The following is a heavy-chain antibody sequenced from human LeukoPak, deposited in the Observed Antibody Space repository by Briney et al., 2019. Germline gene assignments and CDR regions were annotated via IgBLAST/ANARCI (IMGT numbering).Heavy chain of an antibody. V-gene: IGHV3-49*04. Sequence: GRSLRLSCTASGFTFGDYAMSWVRQALGKGLEWVGFIRSKAYGGTTEYAASVKGRFTISRDDSKSIAYLQMNSLKTEDTAVYYCGIAAAGLDAFDIWGQGTMVTVSS. CDR2: IRSKAYGGTT. D-gene: IGHD6-13*01. CDR1: GFTFGDYA. J-gene: IGHJ3*02. CDR3: GIAAAGLDAFDI.